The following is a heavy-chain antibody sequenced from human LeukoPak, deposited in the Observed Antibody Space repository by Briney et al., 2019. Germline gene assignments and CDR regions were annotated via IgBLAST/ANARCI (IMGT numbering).Heavy chain of an antibody. CDR2: INHSGST. V-gene: IGHV4-34*01. CDR1: GGSFSGYY. D-gene: IGHD6-19*01. Sequence: SETLSLTCAVYGGSFSGYYWSWIRQPPGKGLEWIGEINHSGSTNYNPSLKSRVTISVDTSKNQFSLKLSSVTAADTAVYYCAGVGGGGSSGWYSPQNYYFDYWGQGTLVTVSS. J-gene: IGHJ4*02. CDR3: AGVGGGGSSGWYSPQNYYFDY.